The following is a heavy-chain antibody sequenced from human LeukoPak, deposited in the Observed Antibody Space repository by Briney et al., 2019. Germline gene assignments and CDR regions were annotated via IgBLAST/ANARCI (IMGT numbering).Heavy chain of an antibody. CDR2: IYYSGST. Sequence: PSETLSLTCTVSGGSISSYYWSWIRQPPGKGLEWIGYIYYSGSTNYNPSLKSRVTISVDTSKNQFSLKLSSVTAADTAVYYCARDGSYFGSGFDYWGQGTLVTASS. D-gene: IGHD1-26*01. CDR3: ARDGSYFGSGFDY. J-gene: IGHJ4*02. V-gene: IGHV4-59*01. CDR1: GGSISSYY.